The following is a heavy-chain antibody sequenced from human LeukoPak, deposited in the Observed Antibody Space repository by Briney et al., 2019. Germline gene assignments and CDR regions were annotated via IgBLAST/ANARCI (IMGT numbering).Heavy chain of an antibody. Sequence: TSDTLSLTCAVYGGSFSGYYWSWIRQPPGKGLEWIGEINHSGSTNYNPSPKSRVTISVDTSKNQFSLKLSSVTAADTAVYYCAREIRYFDWLFQRHDAFDIWGQGTMVTVSS. CDR2: INHSGST. D-gene: IGHD3-9*01. CDR3: AREIRYFDWLFQRHDAFDI. V-gene: IGHV4-34*01. CDR1: GGSFSGYY. J-gene: IGHJ3*02.